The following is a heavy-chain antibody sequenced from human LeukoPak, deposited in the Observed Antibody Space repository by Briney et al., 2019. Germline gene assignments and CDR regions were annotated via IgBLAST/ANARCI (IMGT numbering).Heavy chain of an antibody. D-gene: IGHD1-26*01. Sequence: SGGSLRLSCAASGFTFSTYAMHWVRQAPGKGLEYVSIISSNGDSTYYANSVKGRFNISRDNSKNTLYLQMGSLRAEDMAVYYCARDLVGASDYWGQGTLVTVSS. J-gene: IGHJ4*02. CDR3: ARDLVGASDY. V-gene: IGHV3-64*01. CDR1: GFTFSTYA. CDR2: ISSNGDST.